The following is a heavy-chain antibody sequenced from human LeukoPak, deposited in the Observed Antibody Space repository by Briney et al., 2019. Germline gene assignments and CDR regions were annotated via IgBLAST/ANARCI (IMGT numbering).Heavy chain of an antibody. J-gene: IGHJ4*02. D-gene: IGHD6-13*01. CDR1: GFTFSSYS. CDR3: TKGSFGHSGSWLD. Sequence: GGSLRLSCAASGFTFSSYSMNWVRQAPGKGLEWVSSISSSSSYIYYADSVKGRFTISRDNAKNSLYLQMNSLRAEDTALYYCTKGSFGHSGSWLDWGQGTLVSVSS. CDR2: ISSSSSYI. V-gene: IGHV3-21*04.